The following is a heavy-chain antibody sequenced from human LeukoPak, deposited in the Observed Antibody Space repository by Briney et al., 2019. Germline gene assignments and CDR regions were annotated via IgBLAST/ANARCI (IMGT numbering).Heavy chain of an antibody. J-gene: IGHJ4*02. V-gene: IGHV2-5*02. CDR2: VYWDDVK. CDR1: GFSLSTSGVG. Sequence: SGPTLVNPTQTLTLTCSFSGFSLSTSGVGVGWIRQPPGKALEWLALVYWDDVKRYSPSLRNRLTITKDTSKNQVVLKMTNMDPVDTATYYCSHSRWELFDYWGRGTLVTVSS. CDR3: SHSRWELFDY. D-gene: IGHD1-26*01.